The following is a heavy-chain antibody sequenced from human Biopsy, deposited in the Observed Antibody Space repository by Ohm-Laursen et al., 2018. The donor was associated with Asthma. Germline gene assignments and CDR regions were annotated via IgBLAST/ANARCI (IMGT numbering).Heavy chain of an antibody. CDR1: GDSSNSGGYS. CDR3: ARERMFFHDSSGYGAFDI. Sequence: SQTLSLTCTVSGDSSNSGGYSWTWIRQLPGKGLAWIGYISSTWTTYYNPSLKSRISMTVETSKIQFSLKLSSVTAADTAIYYCARERMFFHDSSGYGAFDIWGQGTLVTVSS. V-gene: IGHV4-31*03. J-gene: IGHJ3*02. D-gene: IGHD3-22*01. CDR2: ISSTWTT.